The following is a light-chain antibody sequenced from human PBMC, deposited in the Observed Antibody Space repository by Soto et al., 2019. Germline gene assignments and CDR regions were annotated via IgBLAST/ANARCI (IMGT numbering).Light chain of an antibody. CDR2: DVN. V-gene: IGLV2-14*01. CDR1: SSDVGGYNY. Sequence: QSVLTQPASVSGSPGQSITISCTGTSSDVGGYNYVSWYRQYPGQAPKLIIYDVNNRPSGVSNRFSVSKSGNTASLTLPGLQAEDEADYYCSSYTSSSTLVVFGGGTKLTVL. CDR3: SSYTSSSTLVV. J-gene: IGLJ3*02.